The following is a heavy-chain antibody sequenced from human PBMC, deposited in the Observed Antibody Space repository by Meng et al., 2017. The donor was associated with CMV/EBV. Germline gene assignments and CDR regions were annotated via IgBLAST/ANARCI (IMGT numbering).Heavy chain of an antibody. CDR3: ARDSYDSSGYFDYYYGMDV. CDR1: VYTFTSYG. J-gene: IGHJ6*02. CDR2: ISAYNGNT. V-gene: IGHV1-18*01. D-gene: IGHD3-22*01. Sequence: SVTVSCKASVYTFTSYGISWVRQAPGQGLEWMGWISAYNGNTNNAQKLQGRVTMTTDTSTSTAYMELRSLRSDDTAVYYCARDSYDSSGYFDYYYGMDVWGQGTTVTVSS.